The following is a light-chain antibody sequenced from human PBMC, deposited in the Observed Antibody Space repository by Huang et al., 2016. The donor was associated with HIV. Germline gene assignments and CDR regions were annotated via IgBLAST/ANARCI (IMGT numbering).Light chain of an antibody. CDR2: GVS. CDR3: QQYNDWPLT. CDR1: QSLSSQ. V-gene: IGKV3-15*01. Sequence: EIVMTQSPATLSVSPGERVTLSCRASQSLSSQLAWYQQKRGQAPRLLIYGVSTRATDIPASFSGSGSGTDFTLTINSLQSEDFATYYGQQYNDWPLTFGQGTEVEIK. J-gene: IGKJ1*01.